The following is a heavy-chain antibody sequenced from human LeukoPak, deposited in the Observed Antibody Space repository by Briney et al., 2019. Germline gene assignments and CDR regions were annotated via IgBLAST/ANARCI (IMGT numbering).Heavy chain of an antibody. CDR2: INHSGST. V-gene: IGHV4-34*01. Sequence: SETLSLTCAVYGGSFSGYYWSWIRQPPGKGLEWIGEINHSGSTNYNPSLKSRVTISVDTSKNQFSLKLSSVTAADTAAYYCARALMIYSSGWYSAYFQHWGQGTLVTVSS. J-gene: IGHJ1*01. D-gene: IGHD6-19*01. CDR1: GGSFSGYY. CDR3: ARALMIYSSGWYSAYFQH.